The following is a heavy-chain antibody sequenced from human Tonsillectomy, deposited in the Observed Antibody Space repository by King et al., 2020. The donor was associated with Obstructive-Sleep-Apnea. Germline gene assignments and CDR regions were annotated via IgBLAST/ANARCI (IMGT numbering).Heavy chain of an antibody. Sequence: QLVQSGAEVKKPGESLKISCKGSGYSFTSYWIGWVRQMPGKGLEWIGIIYPGDSATRYRPPFQGQVTIPADKSISPAFPQWSSPKASDTAMYYCARHGDYSGYDYRGMDVWGQGTTVTVSS. CDR3: ARHGDYSGYDYRGMDV. CDR1: GYSFTSYW. D-gene: IGHD5-12*01. J-gene: IGHJ6*02. V-gene: IGHV5-51*01. CDR2: IYPGDSAT.